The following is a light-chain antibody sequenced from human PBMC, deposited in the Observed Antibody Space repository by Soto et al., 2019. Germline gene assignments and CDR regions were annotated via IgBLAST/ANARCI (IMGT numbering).Light chain of an antibody. CDR2: DVT. J-gene: IGLJ2*01. CDR3: CAYAGSYTGV. V-gene: IGLV2-11*01. CDR1: SSDVGGYNY. Sequence: QSALTQPRSVSGSPGQSVTISCTGTSSDVGGYNYVSWYQQPPGKAPKVIIYDVTKRPSGVPDRFSGSKSGNTASLTISGLQAEDEPDYYCCAYAGSYTGVFGGGTKLTVL.